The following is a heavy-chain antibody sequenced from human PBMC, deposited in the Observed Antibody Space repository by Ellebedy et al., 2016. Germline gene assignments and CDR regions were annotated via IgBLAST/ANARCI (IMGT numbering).Heavy chain of an antibody. J-gene: IGHJ4*02. CDR2: INPKSGGT. V-gene: IGHV1-2*02. CDR3: ANSGSCTSGVCPPVGY. CDR1: GYTFTDYY. Sequence: ASVKVSXXASGYTFTDYYMHWVRQAPGQGLEWMGWINPKSGGTNYAQKFQGRVTMTRDTSISTANMELSRLRSDDTAVYYCANSGSCTSGVCPPVGYWGQGTLITVSS. D-gene: IGHD2-8*01.